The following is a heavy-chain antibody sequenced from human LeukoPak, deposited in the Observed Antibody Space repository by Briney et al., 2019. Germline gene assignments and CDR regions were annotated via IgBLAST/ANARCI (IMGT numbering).Heavy chain of an antibody. J-gene: IGHJ4*02. D-gene: IGHD6-13*01. CDR3: ASSSSSWHSFFDY. CDR1: GYTFTSYG. V-gene: IGHV1-18*01. Sequence: VASVKVSCKASGYTFTSYGISWARQAPGQGLEWMGWISAYNGNTNYAQKLQGRVTMTTDTSTSTAYMELRSLRSDDTAVYYCASSSSSWHSFFDYWGQGTLVTVSS. CDR2: ISAYNGNT.